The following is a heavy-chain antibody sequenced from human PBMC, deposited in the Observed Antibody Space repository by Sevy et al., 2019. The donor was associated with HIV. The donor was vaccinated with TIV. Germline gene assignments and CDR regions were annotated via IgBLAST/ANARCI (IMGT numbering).Heavy chain of an antibody. J-gene: IGHJ2*01. V-gene: IGHV4-34*01. CDR2: INHSGST. D-gene: IGHD4-17*01. CDR3: ALSTTSYWYFDL. Sequence: SETLSLTCAVYGGSFSGYYWSWIRQPPGKGLEWIGEINHSGSTNYNPSLKSRVTISVDTSKNQFSLKLSSVTAADTAVYYCALSTTSYWYFDLWGRGTPVTVSS. CDR1: GGSFSGYY.